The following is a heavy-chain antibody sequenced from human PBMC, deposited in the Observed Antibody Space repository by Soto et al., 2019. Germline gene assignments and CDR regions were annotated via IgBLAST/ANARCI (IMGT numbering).Heavy chain of an antibody. CDR2: IYYSGST. J-gene: IGHJ6*03. V-gene: IGHV4-59*08. CDR3: ARHRNYYYYMDV. CDR1: GGSISSYY. Sequence: SETLSLTCTVSGGSISSYYWSWIRQPPGKGLEWIGYIYYSGSTNYNPSLKSRVTISVDTSKNQFSLKLSSVTAADTAVYYCARHRNYYYYMDVWGKGTTVTVSS.